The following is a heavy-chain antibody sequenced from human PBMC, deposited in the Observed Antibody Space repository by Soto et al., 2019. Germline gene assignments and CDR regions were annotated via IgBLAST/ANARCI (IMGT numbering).Heavy chain of an antibody. Sequence: EVQLVQSGAEVKKPGESLRISCKGSGYSFTKYWISWVRQMPGKGLEWMGRIDPSDSYTDYSPSFQGHVTISVDKSISTAYLQWSGLKASDAAMYYCARHPGGSYGDYWNFDSWGQGTLVTVSS. CDR2: IDPSDSYT. V-gene: IGHV5-10-1*01. CDR1: GYSFTKYW. J-gene: IGHJ4*02. CDR3: ARHPGGSYGDYWNFDS. D-gene: IGHD4-17*01.